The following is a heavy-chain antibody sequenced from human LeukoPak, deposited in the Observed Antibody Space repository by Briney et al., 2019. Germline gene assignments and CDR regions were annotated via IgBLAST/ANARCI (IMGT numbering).Heavy chain of an antibody. CDR3: AGGGNYDILTGYQGY. J-gene: IGHJ4*02. CDR2: IYYSGST. V-gene: IGHV4-59*01. CDR1: SGSISSYY. D-gene: IGHD3-9*01. Sequence: PSETLSLTCTVSSGSISSYYWSWIRQPPGKGLEWIGYIYYSGSTNYNPSLKSRVTISVDTSKNQFSLKLSSVTAADTAVYYCAGGGNYDILTGYQGYWGQGTLVTVSS.